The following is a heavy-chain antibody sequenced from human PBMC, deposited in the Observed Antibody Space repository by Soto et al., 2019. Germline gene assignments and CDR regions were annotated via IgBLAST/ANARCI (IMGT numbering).Heavy chain of an antibody. CDR1: EFTVSSNY. J-gene: IGHJ4*02. V-gene: IGHV3-53*01. D-gene: IGHD3-22*01. CDR3: ATADYYDSSGLDY. Sequence: GGSLRLSCAASEFTVSSNYMSWVRQAPGKGLEWVSVIYSDDSTYYADFVKGRFTISRDNSRNTLYLHMNSLRAEDTAVYYCATADYYDSSGLDYWGQGTLVTVSS. CDR2: IYSDDST.